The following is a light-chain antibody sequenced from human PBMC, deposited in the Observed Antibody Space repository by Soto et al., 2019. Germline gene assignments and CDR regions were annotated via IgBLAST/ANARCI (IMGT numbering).Light chain of an antibody. CDR2: GAS. CDR1: QSVSSSY. Sequence: EIVLTQSPGTVSLSPGERATLSCRASQSVSSSYLAWYQQKPGQAPRLLIYGASSRATGIPDRFSGSGSGTDFTLTISRLEPEDFAVYYCQQYGSPYTFGQGTRLEIK. V-gene: IGKV3-20*01. CDR3: QQYGSPYT. J-gene: IGKJ2*01.